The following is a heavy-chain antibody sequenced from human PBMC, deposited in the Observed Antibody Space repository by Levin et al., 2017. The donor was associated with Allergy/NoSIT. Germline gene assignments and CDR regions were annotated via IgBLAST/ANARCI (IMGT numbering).Heavy chain of an antibody. J-gene: IGHJ4*02. CDR2: IRSRADSYAT. V-gene: IGHV3-73*01. CDR1: GFTFSGYV. CDR3: SRQLPSTGSVDY. D-gene: IGHD1-1*01. Sequence: GGSLRLSCAASGFTFSGYVMHWVRQASGRGLEWVGRIRSRADSYATGYGASVKGRFTISRDDSKNTAYLEMNSLTTEDTAVYYCSRQLPSTGSVDYWGQGTLVTVSS.